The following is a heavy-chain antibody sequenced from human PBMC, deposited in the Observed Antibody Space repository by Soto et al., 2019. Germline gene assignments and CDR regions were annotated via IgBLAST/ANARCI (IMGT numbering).Heavy chain of an antibody. Sequence: QVQLQESGPGLVKPSETLSLTCTVSGGSISSYYWSWIRQPPGKGLEWIGYIYYSGSTNSNPSLKSRGTISVDTDKNQFPLTMSSVPAADKAGYYCARLNSAAPAGVDYYGMDVWGQGTTVTVSS. J-gene: IGHJ6*02. CDR3: ARLNSAAPAGVDYYGMDV. V-gene: IGHV4-59*01. CDR2: IYYSGST. D-gene: IGHD6-13*01. CDR1: GGSISSYY.